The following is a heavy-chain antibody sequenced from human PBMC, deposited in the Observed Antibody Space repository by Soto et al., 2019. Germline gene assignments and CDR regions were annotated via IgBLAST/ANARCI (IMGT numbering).Heavy chain of an antibody. J-gene: IGHJ3*02. CDR1: GFTFSDYY. CDR2: ISSSGSTI. V-gene: IGHV3-11*01. D-gene: IGHD2-2*03. Sequence: GGSQRLSCTASGFTFSDYYRSWIRQAPGKGLEWVSYISSSGSTIYYADSVKGRFTISRDNAKNSLYLQMNSLRAEDTAVYYCARDGYCSSTSCYQPHAFDIWGQGTMVTVSS. CDR3: ARDGYCSSTSCYQPHAFDI.